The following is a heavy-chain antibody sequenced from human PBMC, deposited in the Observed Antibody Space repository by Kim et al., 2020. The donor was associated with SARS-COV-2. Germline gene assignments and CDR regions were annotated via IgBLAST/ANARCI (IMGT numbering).Heavy chain of an antibody. V-gene: IGHV3-53*01. CDR2: IYADGRT. D-gene: IGHD6-13*01. J-gene: IGHJ4*02. CDR1: GFIVSSNH. Sequence: GGSLRLSCAASGFIVSSNHMTWVRQAPGKGLEWVSIIYADGRTFYADSVEGRFTIFRDSSKNTLYLQMNSLRGDDTAVYYCSRDGTYRLENLGQGTVITV. CDR3: SRDGTYRLEN.